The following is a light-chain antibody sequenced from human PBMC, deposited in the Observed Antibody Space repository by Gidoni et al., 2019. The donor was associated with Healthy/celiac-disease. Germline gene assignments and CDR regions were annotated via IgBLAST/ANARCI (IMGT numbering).Light chain of an antibody. CDR3: QQYGSSPLT. J-gene: IGKJ4*01. CDR1: QSVSSTY. CDR2: GAS. Sequence: EIVLPQSPGPLPLSPGERATFSCRASQSVSSTYLAWYPQKPDQAPRLLFSGASCSATGIPDRFSGSGSGTDFSLTISRLEPEDFAVNYCQQYGSSPLTFGGGTKVEIK. V-gene: IGKV3-20*01.